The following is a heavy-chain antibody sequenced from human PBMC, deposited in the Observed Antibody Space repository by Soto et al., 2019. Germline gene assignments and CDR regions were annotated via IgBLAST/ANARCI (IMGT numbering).Heavy chain of an antibody. D-gene: IGHD4-17*01. J-gene: IGHJ6*02. Sequence: SXKVSFMASGGTXTSYAICLGRQAPGQGLEWMGGIIPIFGTANYAQKFQGRVTMKADESTRTAYMELSSLRSEDTAVYYCPRHRPYGDATYYYYYYGMDVWGQGTTGTVS. CDR2: IIPIFGTA. V-gene: IGHV1-69*13. CDR3: PRHRPYGDATYYYYYYGMDV. CDR1: GGTXTSYA.